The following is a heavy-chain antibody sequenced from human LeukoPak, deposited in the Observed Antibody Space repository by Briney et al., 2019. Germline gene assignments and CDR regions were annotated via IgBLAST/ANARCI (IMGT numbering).Heavy chain of an antibody. D-gene: IGHD3-10*02. CDR1: GFTFSSYE. Sequence: GGSLRLSCAASGFTFSSYEMNWVRQAPGKGLEWVAYISSSGSTIYYADSVKGRFTISRDNAKNSLYLQMNSLRAEDTAVYYCAELGITMIGGVWGKGNTVTISS. CDR2: ISSSGSTI. V-gene: IGHV3-48*03. CDR3: AELGITMIGGV. J-gene: IGHJ6*04.